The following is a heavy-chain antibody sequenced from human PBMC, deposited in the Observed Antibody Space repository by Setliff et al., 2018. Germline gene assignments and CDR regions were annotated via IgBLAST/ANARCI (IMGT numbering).Heavy chain of an antibody. J-gene: IGHJ5*01. CDR2: IYTDGST. CDR1: GDSISRAKYY. D-gene: IGHD2-8*01. Sequence: SETLSLTCTVSGDSISRAKYYWSWIRQSAGKGLECLGRIYTDGSTKYNPSLNSRVTLLIDTAKNQISLRLSSVTAADTAVYYCARIPNNFDDNGSLPDDSWGQGTLVTVSS. CDR3: ARIPNNFDDNGSLPDDS. V-gene: IGHV4-61*02.